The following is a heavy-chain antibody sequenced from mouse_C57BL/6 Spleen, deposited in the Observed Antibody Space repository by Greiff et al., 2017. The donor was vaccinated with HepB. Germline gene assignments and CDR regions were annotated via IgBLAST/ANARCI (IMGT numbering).Heavy chain of an antibody. CDR1: GYTFTSYW. CDR3: AREEYYGSSYFFDY. V-gene: IGHV1-55*01. Sequence: QVQLQHPGAELVKPGASVKMSCKASGYTFTSYWITWVKQRPGQGLEWIGDIYPGSGSTNYNEKFKSKATLTVDTSSSTAYMQLSSLTSEDSAVYYCAREEYYGSSYFFDYWGQGTTLTVSS. CDR2: IYPGSGST. D-gene: IGHD1-1*01. J-gene: IGHJ2*01.